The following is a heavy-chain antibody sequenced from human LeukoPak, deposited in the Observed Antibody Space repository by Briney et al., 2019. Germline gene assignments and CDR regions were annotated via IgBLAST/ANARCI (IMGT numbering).Heavy chain of an antibody. V-gene: IGHV1-2*02. D-gene: IGHD3-9*01. CDR2: INPNIGCT. Sequence: ASVKVSCKTFGYTFTGYYIHWVRQAPGQGLEGMGWINPNIGCTHYAQKFQGRVTMPMDKSISTAYMDLGRLRSDDTAVYFCAKYGRYPLGDLWGEGTLVSVLS. CDR1: GYTFTGYY. CDR3: AKYGRYPLGDL. J-gene: IGHJ4*02.